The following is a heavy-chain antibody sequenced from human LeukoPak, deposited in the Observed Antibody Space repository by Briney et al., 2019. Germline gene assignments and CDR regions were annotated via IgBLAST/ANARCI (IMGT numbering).Heavy chain of an antibody. Sequence: QPGGSLRLSCGASGLSFSNYAMSWVRQAPGKGLEWVANIKQDGSEKYYVDSVKGRFTISRDNAKNSLYLQMNSLRAEDTAVYYCARDRGSSGWYEFDYWGQGTLVTVSS. J-gene: IGHJ4*02. CDR2: IKQDGSEK. V-gene: IGHV3-7*01. CDR1: GLSFSNYA. D-gene: IGHD6-19*01. CDR3: ARDRGSSGWYEFDY.